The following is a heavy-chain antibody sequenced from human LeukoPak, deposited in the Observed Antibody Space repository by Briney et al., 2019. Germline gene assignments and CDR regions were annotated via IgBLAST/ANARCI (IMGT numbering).Heavy chain of an antibody. CDR2: ISWNSGSI. J-gene: IGHJ2*01. V-gene: IGHV3-9*01. D-gene: IGHD4-17*01. CDR1: GFTFDDYA. CDR3: AKEAPRDTVTTYWYFDL. Sequence: GGSLRLSCAASGFTFDDYAMHWVRQAPGKGLEWVSGISWNSGSIGYADSVKGRFTISRDNAKNSLYLQVNSLRAEDTALYYCAKEAPRDTVTTYWYFDLWGRGTLVTVSS.